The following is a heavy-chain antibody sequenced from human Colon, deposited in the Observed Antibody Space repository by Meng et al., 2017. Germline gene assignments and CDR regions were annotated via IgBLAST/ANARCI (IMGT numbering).Heavy chain of an antibody. CDR3: ARDSNYYDSSGYLKAFDI. V-gene: IGHV6-1*01. J-gene: IGHJ3*02. Sequence: QTLSLTCAISGDSVSSNSAAWNWIRQSPSRGLEWLGRTYYRSKWYNDYAVSVKSRITINPDTSKNQFSLQLNSVTPEDTAVYYCARDSNYYDSSGYLKAFDIWGQGTMVTVSS. CDR1: GDSVSSNSAA. CDR2: TYYRSKWYN. D-gene: IGHD3-22*01.